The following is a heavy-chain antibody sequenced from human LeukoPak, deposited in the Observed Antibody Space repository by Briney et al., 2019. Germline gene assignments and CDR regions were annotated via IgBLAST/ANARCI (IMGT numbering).Heavy chain of an antibody. D-gene: IGHD6-13*01. CDR2: IYHSGST. Sequence: SQTLSLTCAVSGGSISSGGYSWRWIRQPPGKGLEWIGYIYHSGSTYYNPSLKSRVTISVDRSKNQFSLKLSSVTATDTAVYYCARGDSSTYYFDYWGQGTLVTVSS. CDR1: GGSISSGGYS. CDR3: ARGDSSTYYFDY. V-gene: IGHV4-30-2*01. J-gene: IGHJ4*02.